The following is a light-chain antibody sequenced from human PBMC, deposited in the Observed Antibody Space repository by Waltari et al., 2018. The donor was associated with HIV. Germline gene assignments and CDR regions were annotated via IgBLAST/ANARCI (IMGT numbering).Light chain of an antibody. J-gene: IGLJ3*02. CDR2: DTT. CDR3: GTWDSSLGGWV. CDR1: SSNIWRNY. V-gene: IGLV1-51*01. Sequence: QSVLTQPPSVTQPPGQKVTISCSGSSSNIWRNYVSWYQQLPGAAPKLLIYDTTERPSGIPDRFSGSKSGTSATLGITGLQTGDEADYYCGTWDSSLGGWVFGGGTKLAVL.